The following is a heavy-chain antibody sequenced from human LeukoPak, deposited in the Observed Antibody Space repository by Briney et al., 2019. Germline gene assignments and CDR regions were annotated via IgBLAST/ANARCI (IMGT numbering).Heavy chain of an antibody. V-gene: IGHV3-23*01. CDR3: AKVGPYYDFWSGYPADNYFDY. Sequence: GRSMRLSCAPSGFTFSGFAISWVRRTPGKGLEWVSGISGSGDNTLYADSVKGRFTISRDNSKNTLYMQMNSLQAEDTAVYYCAKVGPYYDFWSGYPADNYFDYWGQGTLVTVSS. D-gene: IGHD3-3*01. CDR1: GFTFSGFA. J-gene: IGHJ4*02. CDR2: ISGSGDNT.